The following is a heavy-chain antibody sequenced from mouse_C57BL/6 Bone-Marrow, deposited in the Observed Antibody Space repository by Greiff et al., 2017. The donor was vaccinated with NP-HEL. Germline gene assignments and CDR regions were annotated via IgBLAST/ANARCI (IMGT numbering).Heavy chain of an antibody. CDR1: GFTFSDFY. D-gene: IGHD2-2*01. CDR2: SRNKANDYTT. CDR3: ARDGGYNWYFDV. J-gene: IGHJ1*03. V-gene: IGHV7-1*01. Sequence: EVQGVESGGGLVQSGRSLRLSCATSGFTFSDFYMEWVRQAPGKGLEWIAASRNKANDYTTEYSASVKGRFIVSRDTSQSILYLQMNALRAEDTAIYYCARDGGYNWYFDVWGTGTRVTVSS.